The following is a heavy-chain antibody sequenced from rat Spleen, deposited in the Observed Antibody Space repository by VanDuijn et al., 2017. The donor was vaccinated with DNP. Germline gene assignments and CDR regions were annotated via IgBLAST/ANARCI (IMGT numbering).Heavy chain of an antibody. D-gene: IGHD4-1*01. V-gene: IGHV5-27*01. Sequence: EVQLVESGGGLVQPGRSLKLSCAASGFTFSNYDMAWVRQAPTKGLEWVASISTSGGSTYYRDSVKGRFTVSRDNAKSTLYLQMDSLRSEDTATYYCATALTGDWGQGVMVTVSS. CDR2: ISTSGGST. CDR3: ATALTGD. J-gene: IGHJ2*01. CDR1: GFTFSNYD.